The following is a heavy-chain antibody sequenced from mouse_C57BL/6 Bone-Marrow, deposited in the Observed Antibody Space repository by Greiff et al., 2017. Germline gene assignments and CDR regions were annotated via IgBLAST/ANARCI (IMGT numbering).Heavy chain of an antibody. CDR1: GYTFTSYG. D-gene: IGHD1-1*01. J-gene: IGHJ1*03. CDR2: IYLGNGYT. CDR3: ARGATVVVRYFDV. V-gene: IGHV1-58*01. Sequence: VQLQQSGAELVRPGSSVKMSCKTSGYTFTSYGINWVKQRPGQGLEWIGYIYLGNGYTEYNEKFKGKATLTSDTSSSTAYMQLSSLTSEDSAIYCCARGATVVVRYFDVWGTGTRVTVSA.